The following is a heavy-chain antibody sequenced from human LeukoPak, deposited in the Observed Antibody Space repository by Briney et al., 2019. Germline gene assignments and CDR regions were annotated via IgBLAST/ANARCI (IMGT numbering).Heavy chain of an antibody. CDR2: INHSGST. Sequence: SETLSLTCAVYGGSFSGYYWSWIRQPPGKGLEWIGEINHSGSTNYNPSLKSRVTISVDTSKNQFSLKLSSVTAADTAVYYCARQRRVRGVITFDYWGQGTLVTVSS. D-gene: IGHD3-10*01. V-gene: IGHV4-34*01. J-gene: IGHJ4*02. CDR3: ARQRRVRGVITFDY. CDR1: GGSFSGYY.